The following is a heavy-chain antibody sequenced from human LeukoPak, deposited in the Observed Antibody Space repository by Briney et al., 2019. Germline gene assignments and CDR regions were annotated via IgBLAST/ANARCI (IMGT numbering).Heavy chain of an antibody. J-gene: IGHJ4*02. D-gene: IGHD3-3*01. V-gene: IGHV3-21*01. CDR2: ISSSSSYI. Sequence: GGSLRLSCVASGFTLSSYSMSWVRQAPGKGLEWVSSISSSSSYIYYADSVKGRFTISRDNAKNSLYLQMNSLRAEDTAVYYCARAARTWRLGYYFDYWGQGTLVTVSS. CDR3: ARAARTWRLGYYFDY. CDR1: GFTLSSYS.